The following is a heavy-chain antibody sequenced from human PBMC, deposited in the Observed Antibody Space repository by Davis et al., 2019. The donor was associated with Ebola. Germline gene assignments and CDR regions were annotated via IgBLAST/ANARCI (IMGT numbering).Heavy chain of an antibody. CDR1: GGSVSSGSYY. CDR3: ARGSGIVVVVAATRSYYGMDV. Sequence: GSLRLSCTVSGGSVSSGSYYWSWIRQPPGKGLEWIGYIYYSGSTNYNPSLKSRVTISVDTSKNQFSLKLSSVTAADTAVYYCARGSGIVVVVAATRSYYGMDVWGQGTTVTVSS. J-gene: IGHJ6*02. V-gene: IGHV4-61*01. CDR2: IYYSGST. D-gene: IGHD2-15*01.